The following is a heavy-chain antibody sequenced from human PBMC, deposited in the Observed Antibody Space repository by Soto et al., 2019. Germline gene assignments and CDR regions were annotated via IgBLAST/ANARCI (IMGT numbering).Heavy chain of an antibody. J-gene: IGHJ4*02. V-gene: IGHV3-7*03. CDR2: IKQDGSEK. CDR3: ARSTDPGGFINY. CDR1: GFTSRDYW. Sequence: PGGSLRLSCAASGFTSRDYWMSWVRQAPGKGLEWVANIKQDGSEKYYVDSVKGRFTISRDNSKNSLYLQINSLRAEDTAMYYCARSTDPGGFINYWGQGTLVTVSS. D-gene: IGHD3-16*01.